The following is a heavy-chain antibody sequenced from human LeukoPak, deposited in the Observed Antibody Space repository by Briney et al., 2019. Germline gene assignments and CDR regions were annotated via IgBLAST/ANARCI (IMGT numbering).Heavy chain of an antibody. CDR2: ISSGSKYI. D-gene: IGHD3-22*01. CDR3: ARDSFAGYDSSGYSSYDY. J-gene: IGHJ4*02. CDR1: GFTFSSYS. Sequence: GGSLRLSCVDSGFTFSSYSMTWVRQAPGKGLEWVSSISSGSKYIYNADSVRGRFTISRDNAKNSLYLQMNSLRAEDTAVYYCARDSFAGYDSSGYSSYDYWGQGTLVTVSS. V-gene: IGHV3-21*01.